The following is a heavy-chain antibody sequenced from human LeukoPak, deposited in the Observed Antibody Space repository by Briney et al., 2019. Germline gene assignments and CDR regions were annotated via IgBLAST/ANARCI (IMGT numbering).Heavy chain of an antibody. CDR1: GFTFSSYG. CDR3: AKSGEWEPTDLDY. CDR2: IWYDGSNK. D-gene: IGHD1-26*01. Sequence: GGSLRLSCAASGFTFSSYGMHWVRQAPGKGLEWVAVIWYDGSNKYYADSVKGRFTISRDNSKNTLYLQMNNLRAEDTAVYYCAKSGEWEPTDLDYWGQGTLVTVSS. J-gene: IGHJ4*02. V-gene: IGHV3-33*06.